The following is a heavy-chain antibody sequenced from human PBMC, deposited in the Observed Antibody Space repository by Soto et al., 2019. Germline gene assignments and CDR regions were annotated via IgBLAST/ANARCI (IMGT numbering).Heavy chain of an antibody. D-gene: IGHD2-2*01. CDR3: ARGRTGLFCSRNKRPGNWCDP. CDR2: IYYSGST. J-gene: IGHJ5*02. Sequence: PSETLSLTCTVSGGSVSSGSYYWSWIRQPPGKGLEWIGYIYYSGSTNYNPSLKSRVTISVDTSKNQFSLNLSSVTAADTAVYYCARGRTGLFCSRNKRPGNWCDPWGQGTLVTVSS. CDR1: GGSVSSGSYY. V-gene: IGHV4-61*01.